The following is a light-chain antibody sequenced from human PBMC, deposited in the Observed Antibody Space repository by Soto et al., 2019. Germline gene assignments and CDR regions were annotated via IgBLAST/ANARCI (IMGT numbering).Light chain of an antibody. J-gene: IGKJ1*01. CDR2: GAS. CDR3: QQYNQWPGT. CDR1: QTVRSN. V-gene: IGKV3D-15*01. Sequence: EIVFTQSPGTLSLSPGERATLSCRASQTVRSNYLAWYQQKPGQSPRLLIYGASSRDTGVPVLFSGSGSGVAFTLTISGLQSEDFAVYHCQQYNQWPGTFGQGTKVDIK.